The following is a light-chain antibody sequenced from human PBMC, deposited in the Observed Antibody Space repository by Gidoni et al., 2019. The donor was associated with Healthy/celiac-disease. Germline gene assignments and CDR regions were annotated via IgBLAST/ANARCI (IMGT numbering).Light chain of an antibody. CDR1: QSVLYISNNKNY. V-gene: IGKV4-1*01. Sequence: IVMTQSPDSLALSLGERATINCKSSQSVLYISNNKNYLSWYKQKPGQPAKLLIYLTSTRESGVPDRFSGSGSGTDFTLTISSLQAEDVAVYYCQQYYSTPLTFGGGTKVEIK. CDR2: LTS. CDR3: QQYYSTPLT. J-gene: IGKJ4*01.